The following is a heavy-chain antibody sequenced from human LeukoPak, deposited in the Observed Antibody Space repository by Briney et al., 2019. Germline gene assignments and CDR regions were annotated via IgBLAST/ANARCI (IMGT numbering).Heavy chain of an antibody. D-gene: IGHD3-9*01. V-gene: IGHV4-39*07. CDR1: GDSISSSSYY. CDR2: IYYSGTT. CDR3: ARNRFILTGYHADIDY. Sequence: SETLSLTCTVSGDSISSSSYYWGWIRQPPGKGLEWIGNIYYSGTTYYNPSIKSRVTISVDTSKNQFSLKLTSLTAADTAVYYCARNRFILTGYHADIDYWGQGTLVTVSS. J-gene: IGHJ4*02.